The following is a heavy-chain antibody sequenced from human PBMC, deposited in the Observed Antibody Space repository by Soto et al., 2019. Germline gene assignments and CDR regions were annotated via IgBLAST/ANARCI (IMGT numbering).Heavy chain of an antibody. CDR2: INPNSGGT. Sequence: ASVKVSCKASGYTFTGYYMHWVRQAPGQGLEWMGWINPNSGGTNYAQKFQGWVTMTRDTSISTAYMELSRLSSDDTAVYYCARDRLPYCSSTSCSPYGMDVWGQGTTVTVSS. D-gene: IGHD2-2*01. CDR1: GYTFTGYY. CDR3: ARDRLPYCSSTSCSPYGMDV. V-gene: IGHV1-2*04. J-gene: IGHJ6*02.